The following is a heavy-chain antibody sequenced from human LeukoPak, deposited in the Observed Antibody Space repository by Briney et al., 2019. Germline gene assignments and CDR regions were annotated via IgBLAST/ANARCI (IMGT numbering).Heavy chain of an antibody. D-gene: IGHD6-13*01. CDR2: INHSGST. CDR3: ARGAGPGSSSWYAY. V-gene: IGHV4-34*01. CDR1: GGSFSTYY. J-gene: IGHJ4*02. Sequence: SETLSLTCAVYGGSFSTYYWSWIRQPPGKGLEWIGEINHSGSTNYNPSLKSRVTISVGTSKNQFSLKLSSVTAADTAVYYCARGAGPGSSSWYAYWGQGTLVTVSS.